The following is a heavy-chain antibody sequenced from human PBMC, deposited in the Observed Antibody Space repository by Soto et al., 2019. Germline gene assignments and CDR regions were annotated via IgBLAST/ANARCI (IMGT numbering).Heavy chain of an antibody. CDR1: GYTFTTYD. V-gene: IGHV1-8*01. J-gene: IGHJ6*03. Sequence: QVQLVQSGAEVQKPGASVKLSCKASGYTFTTYDINWVRQATGQGLEWMGWMDPKSGNTGYAQKFQGRVTMTRDTSMSTAYMELSSLRSDDTAVYFCAIGPARVPNYYMDVWGKGTTVAVSS. CDR2: MDPKSGNT. D-gene: IGHD3-10*01. CDR3: AIGPARVPNYYMDV.